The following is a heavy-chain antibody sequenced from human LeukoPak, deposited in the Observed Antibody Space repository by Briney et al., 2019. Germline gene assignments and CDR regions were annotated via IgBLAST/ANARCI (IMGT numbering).Heavy chain of an antibody. D-gene: IGHD2/OR15-2a*01. CDR2: ISSSSSYT. CDR3: ARSPRSKESNPHYYYYYGMDV. J-gene: IGHJ6*02. CDR1: GFTFSDYY. V-gene: IGHV3-11*06. Sequence: GGSLRLSCAASGFTFSDYYMSWIRQAPGKGLEWVSYISSSSSYTNYADSVKGRFTISRDNAKNSLYLQTNSLRAEDTAVYYCARSPRSKESNPHYYYYYGMDVWGQGTTATVSS.